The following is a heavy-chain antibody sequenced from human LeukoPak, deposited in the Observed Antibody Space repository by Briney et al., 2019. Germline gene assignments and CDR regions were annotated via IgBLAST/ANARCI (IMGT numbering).Heavy chain of an antibody. CDR1: GGSISRYY. CDR2: IYSRGST. Sequence: SETLSLTCTVSGGSISRYYWSWIRQPAGKGLEWIGRIYSRGSTNYNPSLKSRVIMSVDTSKNQFSLKLSSVTAADTAVYYCARDRGNTYGYDSFDYWGQGTLVTVSS. CDR3: ARDRGNTYGYDSFDY. V-gene: IGHV4-4*07. J-gene: IGHJ4*02. D-gene: IGHD5-18*01.